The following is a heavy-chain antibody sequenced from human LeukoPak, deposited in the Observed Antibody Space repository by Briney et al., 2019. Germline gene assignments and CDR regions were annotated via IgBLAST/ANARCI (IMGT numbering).Heavy chain of an antibody. CDR1: GGSISSDSSY. D-gene: IGHD3-10*01. CDR3: ARDRGDAFDI. CDR2: IYTSGST. V-gene: IGHV4-61*02. Sequence: NPSETLSLTCTVSGGSISSDSSYWSWVRQPAGKGLEWIGRIYTSGSTNYNPSLNNRVTMSVDTSKTQFSLKLSSVTAADTAVYYCARDRGDAFDIWGQGTMVTVSS. J-gene: IGHJ3*02.